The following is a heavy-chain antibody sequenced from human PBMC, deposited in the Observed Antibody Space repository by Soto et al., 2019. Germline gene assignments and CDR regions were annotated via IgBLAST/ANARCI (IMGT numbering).Heavy chain of an antibody. D-gene: IGHD1-26*01. Sequence: SETLSLTCTVSGDSITGSYWSWIRQPPGKTLEWIGYIYHSGTTTYDPSLKSRVSISVDTSKNQFSLRLTSVIAADTAVYYCARDMPYAAGSLAGCDYWGQGILVTVSS. J-gene: IGHJ4*02. CDR3: ARDMPYAAGSLAGCDY. V-gene: IGHV4-59*01. CDR1: GDSITGSY. CDR2: IYHSGTT.